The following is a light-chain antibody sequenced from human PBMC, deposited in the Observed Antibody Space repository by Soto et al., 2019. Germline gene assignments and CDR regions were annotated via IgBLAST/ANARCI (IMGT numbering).Light chain of an antibody. CDR3: QQNNNWPLT. CDR2: GAS. Sequence: EIEITQSPDTLSLSPGERAPLSCRASQSVSSNLAWYQQKPGQAPGLLIYGASTRATGIKARFSGSGSGTEFTLTISSLQSEDFAVYYCQQNNNWPLTFGKGTRLE. J-gene: IGKJ5*01. CDR1: QSVSSN. V-gene: IGKV3-15*01.